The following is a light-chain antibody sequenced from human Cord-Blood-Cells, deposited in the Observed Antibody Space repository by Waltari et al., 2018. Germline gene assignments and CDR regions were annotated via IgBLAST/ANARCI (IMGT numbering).Light chain of an antibody. J-gene: IGKJ2*01. CDR3: QQYNSYLT. V-gene: IGKV1-5*01. CDR1: QSISSW. CDR2: DAS. Sequence: DIQMTQSPSTLSASVGDRVTITCRASQSISSWLAWYQQKPGKAPKLLIYDASSLESGVTSRFSGSGSGTEFTLTISSLQPDDFATYYCQQYNSYLTFGQGTKLEIK.